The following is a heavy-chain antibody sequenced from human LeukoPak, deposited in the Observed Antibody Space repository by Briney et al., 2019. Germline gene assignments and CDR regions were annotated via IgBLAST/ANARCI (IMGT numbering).Heavy chain of an antibody. CDR3: ARDYYYDSSGYWDAFDI. D-gene: IGHD3-22*01. CDR2: ISSSSSYI. J-gene: IGHJ3*02. CDR1: GFTFSSYA. V-gene: IGHV3-21*01. Sequence: GGSLRLSCAASGFTFSSYAMHWVRQAPGKGLEWVSSISSSSSYIYYADSVKGRFTISRDNAKNSLYLQMNSLRAEDTAVYYCARDYYYDSSGYWDAFDIWGQGTMVTVSS.